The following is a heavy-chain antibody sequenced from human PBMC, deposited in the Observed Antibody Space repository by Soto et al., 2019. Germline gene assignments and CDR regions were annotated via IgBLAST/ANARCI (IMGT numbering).Heavy chain of an antibody. D-gene: IGHD6-6*01. V-gene: IGHV1-58*01. J-gene: IGHJ6*02. CDR1: GFTFTSSA. CDR2: IVVGSGNT. CDR3: AAGSSAQDYYYYGMDV. Sequence: SVKVSCKASGFTFTSSAVQWVRQARGQRLEWIGWIVVGSGNTNYAQKFQERVTITRDMSTSTAYMELSSLRSEDTAVYYCAAGSSAQDYYYYGMDVWGQGTTVTVSS.